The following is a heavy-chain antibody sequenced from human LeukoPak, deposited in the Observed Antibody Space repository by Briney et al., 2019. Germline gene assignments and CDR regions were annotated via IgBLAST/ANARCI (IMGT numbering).Heavy chain of an antibody. CDR1: GGTFSSYA. Sequence: SVKVSCKASGGTFSSYAISWVRQAPGQGLEWMGGIIPIFGTANYAQKFQGRVTITTDESTSTAYMELSSLRSEDTAVYYCARKMVRGVMSSIDYWGQGTLVTVSS. CDR3: ARKMVRGVMSSIDY. D-gene: IGHD3-10*01. J-gene: IGHJ4*02. CDR2: IIPIFGTA. V-gene: IGHV1-69*05.